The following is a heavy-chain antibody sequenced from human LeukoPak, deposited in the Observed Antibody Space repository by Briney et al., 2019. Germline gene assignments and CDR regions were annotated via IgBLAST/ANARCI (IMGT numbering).Heavy chain of an antibody. CDR3: AKYRASPPYGLDV. CDR2: ISGSGGST. Sequence: GGSLRLSCAASGFTFSTYAMNWVRQAPGKGLESVSGISGSGGSTYYADSVKGWFTISRDNCKNTLYLQMNSLRAEDTAIYYCAKYRASPPYGLDVWGQGTTVTVSS. J-gene: IGHJ6*02. D-gene: IGHD4-11*01. V-gene: IGHV3-23*01. CDR1: GFTFSTYA.